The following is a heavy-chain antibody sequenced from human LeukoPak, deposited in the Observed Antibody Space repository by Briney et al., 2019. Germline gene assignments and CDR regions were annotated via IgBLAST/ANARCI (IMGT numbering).Heavy chain of an antibody. CDR2: IYHSGST. V-gene: IGHV4-38-2*02. Sequence: SETLSLTCTVSGYSISSGYYWGWIRQPPGKGLEWIGSIYHSGSTYYNPSLKSRVTMSVDTSKNQFSLKLSSVTAADTAVYYCARDGQSYYDFWSGYIPIDYWGQGTLVTVSS. CDR1: GYSISSGYY. CDR3: ARDGQSYYDFWSGYIPIDY. J-gene: IGHJ4*02. D-gene: IGHD3-3*01.